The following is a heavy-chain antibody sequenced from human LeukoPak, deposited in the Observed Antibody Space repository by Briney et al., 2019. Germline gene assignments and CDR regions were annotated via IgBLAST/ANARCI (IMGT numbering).Heavy chain of an antibody. D-gene: IGHD3-22*01. J-gene: IGHJ3*02. Sequence: GGSLRLSCAASGFTVSSNYMSWVRQAPGKGLEWVSVIYSGGRTYYADSVKGRFTISRDNAKNTLYLQMNSLRAEDTAVYFCARDTSDTSGYYYEGDAFDIWGHGTMVTVSS. CDR1: GFTVSSNY. V-gene: IGHV3-53*01. CDR2: IYSGGRT. CDR3: ARDTSDTSGYYYEGDAFDI.